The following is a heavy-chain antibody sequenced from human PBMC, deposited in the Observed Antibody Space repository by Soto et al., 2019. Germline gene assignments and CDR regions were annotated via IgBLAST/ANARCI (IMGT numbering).Heavy chain of an antibody. CDR3: ARVIYSASSYDSSGSHAFDI. D-gene: IGHD3-22*01. J-gene: IGHJ3*02. Sequence: QVQLVQSGAEVKKPGASVKVSCKASGYTFTSYGISWVRQAPGQGLEWMGWISAYNGNTNYAQKLQGRVTMTTGTSTSTAYMELRSLRSDGTAVYYCARVIYSASSYDSSGSHAFDIWGQGTMVTVSS. CDR2: ISAYNGNT. V-gene: IGHV1-18*01. CDR1: GYTFTSYG.